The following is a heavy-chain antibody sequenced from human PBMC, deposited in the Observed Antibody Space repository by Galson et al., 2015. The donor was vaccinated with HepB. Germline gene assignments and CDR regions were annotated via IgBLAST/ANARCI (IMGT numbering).Heavy chain of an antibody. CDR2: ISYDGSNK. CDR3: ARDYTPYYYGSGSYLDY. Sequence: SLRLSCAASGFAFSSYAMHWVRQAPGKGLEWVAVISYDGSNKYYADSVKGRFTISRDNSKNTLYLQMNSLRAEDTAVYYCARDYTPYYYGSGSYLDYWGQGTLVTVSS. CDR1: GFAFSSYA. V-gene: IGHV3-30*04. D-gene: IGHD3-10*01. J-gene: IGHJ4*02.